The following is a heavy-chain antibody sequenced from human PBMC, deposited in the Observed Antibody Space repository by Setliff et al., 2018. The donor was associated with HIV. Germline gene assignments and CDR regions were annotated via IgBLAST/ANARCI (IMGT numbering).Heavy chain of an antibody. V-gene: IGHV4-4*07. CDR3: ARGRGSSSSWPIDY. D-gene: IGHD6-13*01. J-gene: IGHJ4*02. Sequence: SETLSLTCTVSGGSISYYYWSWFRQPAEKGLEWIGRIYSSGRTNYNPSLKSRVTMSLHTSKNQFPLKLSSVTAADTAVYFCARGRGSSSSWPIDYWGQGTLVTVSS. CDR2: IYSSGRT. CDR1: GGSISYYY.